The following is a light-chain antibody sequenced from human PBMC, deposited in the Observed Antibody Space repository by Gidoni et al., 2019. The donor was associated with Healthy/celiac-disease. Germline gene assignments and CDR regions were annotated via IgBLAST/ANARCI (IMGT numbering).Light chain of an antibody. Sequence: EIVLTQSPGPLSLSPGERATLSCRASQSVSSSYLAWYQKKPGQAPRLLIYGASSRATGIPDRFSGSGSGTDFTLTISRLEPEDFAVYYCQQYGSSPFGGGTKVEIK. J-gene: IGKJ4*01. CDR3: QQYGSSP. CDR1: QSVSSSY. CDR2: GAS. V-gene: IGKV3-20*01.